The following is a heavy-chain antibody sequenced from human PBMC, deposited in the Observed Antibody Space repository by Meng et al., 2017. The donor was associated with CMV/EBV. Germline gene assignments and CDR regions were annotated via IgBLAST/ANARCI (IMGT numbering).Heavy chain of an antibody. CDR2: IYSGGST. Sequence: EGQLVESGGGLGQPGGSLRLSCAASGFTVSSNYMSWVRQAPGKGLEWVSVIYSGGSTYYADSVKGRFTISRDNSKNTLYLQMNSLRAEDTAVYYCASYSSGWYIQHWGQGTLVTVSS. CDR3: ASYSSGWYIQH. J-gene: IGHJ1*01. V-gene: IGHV3-66*01. CDR1: GFTVSSNY. D-gene: IGHD6-19*01.